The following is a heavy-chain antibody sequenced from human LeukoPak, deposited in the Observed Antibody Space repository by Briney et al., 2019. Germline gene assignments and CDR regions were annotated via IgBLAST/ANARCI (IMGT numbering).Heavy chain of an antibody. CDR3: ARDFRITVFGVVEGAHFDY. J-gene: IGHJ4*02. CDR2: ISPYNGNT. CDR1: GYTFTSYG. D-gene: IGHD3-3*01. Sequence: ASVKVSCKASGYTFTSYGISWVRQAPGQGLEWMGWISPYNGNTNYAQKFQDRVTMTTDTSTSTVYMELRSLRSDDTAVYYCARDFRITVFGVVEGAHFDYWGQGTQVTVSS. V-gene: IGHV1-18*01.